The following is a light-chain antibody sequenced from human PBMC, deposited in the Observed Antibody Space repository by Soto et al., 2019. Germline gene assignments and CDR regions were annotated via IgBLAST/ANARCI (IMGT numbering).Light chain of an antibody. V-gene: IGKV1-39*01. J-gene: IGKJ2*01. CDR3: QQTYSTPHT. Sequence: DIQMTQSPASLSASVGDRITITCRASQGISNHLNWYQQRPGKVPSLLIFDATSFQSGVPSRFSGSGSGTDFTLTISSLQPEDFATDYCQQTYSTPHTFGQGTKLEIK. CDR1: QGISNH. CDR2: DAT.